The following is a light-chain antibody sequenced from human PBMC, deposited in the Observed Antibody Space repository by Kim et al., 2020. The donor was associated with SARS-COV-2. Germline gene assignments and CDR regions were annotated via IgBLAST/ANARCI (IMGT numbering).Light chain of an antibody. J-gene: IGLJ1*01. Sequence: WITSPSPGRVPHLWADYAGHWYQQIPATAPNLLIYGNSNRPSGVPDRFSGSKSGTSASLAITGLQAEDEADYYCQSYDSSLSGYVFGTGTKVTVL. CDR3: QSYDSSLSGYV. CDR2: GNS. CDR1: VPHLWADYA. V-gene: IGLV1-40*01.